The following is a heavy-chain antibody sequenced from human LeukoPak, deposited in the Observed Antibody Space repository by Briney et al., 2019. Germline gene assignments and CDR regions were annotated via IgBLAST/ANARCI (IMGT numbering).Heavy chain of an antibody. CDR2: INPSGGST. Sequence: ASVKVSCKASGYTFTSYYMHWVRQAPGQGLEWMGIINPSGGSTSYAQKFQGRVTMTRDMSTSTVYMELSSLRSEDTAVYYCAMYGLGYCSSTSCQDIWGQGTMVTVSS. D-gene: IGHD2-2*01. J-gene: IGHJ3*02. CDR3: AMYGLGYCSSTSCQDI. CDR1: GYTFTSYY. V-gene: IGHV1-46*01.